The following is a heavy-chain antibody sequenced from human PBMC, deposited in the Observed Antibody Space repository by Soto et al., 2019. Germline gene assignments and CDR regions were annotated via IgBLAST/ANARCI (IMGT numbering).Heavy chain of an antibody. J-gene: IGHJ6*02. Sequence: GESLKIYCKCSGYSFTSYWIGWVRQMPGKGLEWMGIINPGDSGTRYSPSFQGQVTMSADKSISTAYLQWSSLKASDTAMYYCARHSRNYYDMDVWGQGTTVTVSS. CDR2: INPGDSGT. CDR1: GYSFTSYW. CDR3: ARHSRNYYDMDV. V-gene: IGHV5-51*01.